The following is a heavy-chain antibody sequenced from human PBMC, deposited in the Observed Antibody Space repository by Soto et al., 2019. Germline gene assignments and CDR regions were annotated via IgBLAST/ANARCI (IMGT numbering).Heavy chain of an antibody. CDR3: ARRVGSSPPRY. CDR2: IYASGGP. D-gene: IGHD1-26*01. CDR1: GGSISVYY. Sequence: QVQLQESGPGQVKPSETLSLTCTISGGSISVYYWSWVRQPPGHDREGLGYIYASGGPYFNPSLRSRVTISADTSNNRSSLKLTSPTAAYTAVYSCARRVGSSPPRYWGRGTLVTVSS. V-gene: IGHV4-59*01. J-gene: IGHJ4*02.